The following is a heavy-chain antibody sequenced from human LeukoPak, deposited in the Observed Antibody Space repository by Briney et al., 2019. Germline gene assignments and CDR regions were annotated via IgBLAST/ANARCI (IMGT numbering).Heavy chain of an antibody. CDR2: ISGSGGST. Sequence: GGSLRLSCAASGFTFSSYAMSWVRQAPGKGLKWVSAISGSGGSTSYADSVKGRFTISRDNAKNSLYLQMNSLRAEDTAVYYCARGRYSSSWYEDYWGQGTLVTVSS. J-gene: IGHJ4*02. CDR1: GFTFSSYA. V-gene: IGHV3-23*01. CDR3: ARGRYSSSWYEDY. D-gene: IGHD6-13*01.